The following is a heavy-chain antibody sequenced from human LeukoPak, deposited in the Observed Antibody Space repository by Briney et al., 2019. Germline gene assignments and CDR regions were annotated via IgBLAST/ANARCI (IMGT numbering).Heavy chain of an antibody. CDR3: AKDKFALAVAGSDY. V-gene: IGHV3-30*04. J-gene: IGHJ4*02. D-gene: IGHD6-19*01. Sequence: GGSLRLSCAASGFTFRSYPMHWVRQAPGKGLEWVAVISYDGSNKYYADSVKGRFTISRDNSKNTLYLQMNSLRAEDTAVYYCAKDKFALAVAGSDYWGQGTLVTVSS. CDR1: GFTFRSYP. CDR2: ISYDGSNK.